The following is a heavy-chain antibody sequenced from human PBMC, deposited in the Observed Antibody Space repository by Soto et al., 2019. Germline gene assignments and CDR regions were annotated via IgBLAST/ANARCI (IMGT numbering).Heavy chain of an antibody. J-gene: IGHJ5*02. CDR1: GFTFSSYW. Sequence: GGSLRLSCAASGFTFSSYWMNWVRQAPGKGLEWVANINQDGSVKQYVGSVKGRITISRDNAKNSLFLQMNSLTAEDTAVYYCASEVAGPFDPWGQGIPVTVS. CDR3: ASEVAGPFDP. D-gene: IGHD6-19*01. V-gene: IGHV3-7*03. CDR2: INQDGSVK.